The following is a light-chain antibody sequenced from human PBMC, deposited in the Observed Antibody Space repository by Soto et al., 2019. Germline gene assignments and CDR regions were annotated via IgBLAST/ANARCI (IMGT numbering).Light chain of an antibody. CDR3: QQRSNWIT. Sequence: EIVLTQSPATLSLSPGERATLSCRASQSVSSYLAWYQQKPGQAPRLLIYDASNRATGIPARFSGSGPGTGFTLTISSLEPEDFAVYYCQQRSNWITFGQGTRLEIK. CDR1: QSVSSY. CDR2: DAS. J-gene: IGKJ5*01. V-gene: IGKV3-11*01.